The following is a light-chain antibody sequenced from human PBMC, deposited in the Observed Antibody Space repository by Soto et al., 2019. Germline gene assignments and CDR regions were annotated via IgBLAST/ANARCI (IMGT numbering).Light chain of an antibody. Sequence: ETVMTQSPVTLSVSPGERVTLSCRASQGIISNLAWYQQKRGQAPRVLIYGASTRATGVPDRFSGSGSGTEFTLTITSLQSEDSAIYYCQQYYDWPQTFGQGTNVEIK. CDR2: GAS. V-gene: IGKV3-15*01. CDR1: QGIISN. J-gene: IGKJ1*01. CDR3: QQYYDWPQT.